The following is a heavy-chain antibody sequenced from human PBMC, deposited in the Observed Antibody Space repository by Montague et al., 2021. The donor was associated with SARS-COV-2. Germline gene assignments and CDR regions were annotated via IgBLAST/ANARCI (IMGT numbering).Heavy chain of an antibody. CDR3: ARGGSGYDSPLEY. D-gene: IGHD6-25*01. CDR2: ISGSTYT. Sequence: SLRLSCAASGFTFSDYYMFWIRQSPGKGLEYISYISGSTYTNYAVSVKGRFTISRDNTKDSLFLQMNSLRAEDTAVYYCARGGSGYDSPLEYWGQGALVTVSS. J-gene: IGHJ4*02. V-gene: IGHV3-11*06. CDR1: GFTFSDYY.